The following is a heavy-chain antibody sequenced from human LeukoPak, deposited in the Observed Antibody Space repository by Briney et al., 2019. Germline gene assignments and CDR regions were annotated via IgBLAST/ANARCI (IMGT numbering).Heavy chain of an antibody. V-gene: IGHV4-4*07. CDR2: IYTSGST. D-gene: IGHD3-10*01. CDR3: ARETITSSPKYFDY. CDR1: GGSISSYY. J-gene: IGHJ4*02. Sequence: SETLSLTCTVSGGSISSYYWSWIRQPAGKGPEWIGRIYTSGSTNYNPSLKSRVTMSVDTSKNQFSLKLSSVTAADTAVYYCARETITSSPKYFDYWGQGTLVTVSS.